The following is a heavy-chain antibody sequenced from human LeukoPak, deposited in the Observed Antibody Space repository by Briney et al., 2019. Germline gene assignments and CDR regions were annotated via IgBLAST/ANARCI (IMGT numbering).Heavy chain of an antibody. J-gene: IGHJ5*02. CDR2: ISSSNSDI. CDR1: GFTFSSYS. D-gene: IGHD6-13*01. CDR3: ARDHRCSSWYCRENNRFDP. V-gene: IGHV3-21*01. Sequence: GGSLRLSCAASGFTFSSYSMNWVPQAPGKGLEWVSSISSSNSDIYYADSVKGRFTISRDNAKNSLYLQMNSLRAEDTAVYYCARDHRCSSWYCRENNRFDPWGQGTLVTVSS.